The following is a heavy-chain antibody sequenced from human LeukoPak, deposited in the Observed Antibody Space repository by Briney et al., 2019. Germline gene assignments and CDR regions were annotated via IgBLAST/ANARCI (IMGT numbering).Heavy chain of an antibody. V-gene: IGHV3-9*01. J-gene: IGHJ4*02. CDR1: GFTFDDFA. D-gene: IGHD3-10*01. CDR2: ISWKSGIM. Sequence: QTGGSLRLSCAASGFTFDDFAMHWVRQAPGKGLEWVSGISWKSGIMGYGGSVKGRFTISRDNAKNSLYLQMNSLRAEDTALYYCAKGDYHGSGGYADNWGQGTLVTVSS. CDR3: AKGDYHGSGGYADN.